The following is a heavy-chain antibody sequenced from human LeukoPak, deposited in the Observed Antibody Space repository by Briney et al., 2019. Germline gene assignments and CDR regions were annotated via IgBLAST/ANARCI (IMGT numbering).Heavy chain of an antibody. CDR3: ARRTLTTDSFDI. J-gene: IGHJ3*02. Sequence: SETLSLTCAVSGYFISSGYYWGWIRQPPGKGLEWSGSTYHSGSTYYNPSLKSRVTISVDTSKNQFSLKLSSVTAADTAVYYCARRTLTTDSFDIWGQGTMVTVSS. D-gene: IGHD1-14*01. CDR1: GYFISSGYY. V-gene: IGHV4-38-2*01. CDR2: TYHSGST.